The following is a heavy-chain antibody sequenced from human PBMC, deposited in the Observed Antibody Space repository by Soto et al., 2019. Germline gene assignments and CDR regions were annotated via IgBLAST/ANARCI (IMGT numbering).Heavy chain of an antibody. CDR1: GFTFRTYW. Sequence: EVQLVGSGGGLVQPGGSLRLSCVASGFTFRTYWVTWVRQAPGKGLEWVANIKQDGSEKYYVDSVRGRFAISRDNAKDSLYLQMNSLRVEDTAVYYCARDGLYCTYANCRGDAYDVWDQGTMVTVSS. V-gene: IGHV3-7*04. D-gene: IGHD2-8*01. CDR2: IKQDGSEK. CDR3: ARDGLYCTYANCRGDAYDV. J-gene: IGHJ3*01.